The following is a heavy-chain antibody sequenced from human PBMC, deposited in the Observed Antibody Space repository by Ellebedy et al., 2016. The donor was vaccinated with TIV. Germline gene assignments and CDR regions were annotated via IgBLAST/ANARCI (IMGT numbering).Heavy chain of an antibody. V-gene: IGHV1-69*13. CDR2: IIPIFGTA. D-gene: IGHD5-12*01. J-gene: IGHJ4*02. CDR3: ARVYEYHFDY. CDR1: GYTFTSYG. Sequence: SVKVSXXASGYTFTSYGISWVRQAPGQGLEWMGGIIPIFGTANYAQKFQGRVTITADESTSTAYMELSSLRSEDTAVYYCARVYEYHFDYWGQGTLVTVSS.